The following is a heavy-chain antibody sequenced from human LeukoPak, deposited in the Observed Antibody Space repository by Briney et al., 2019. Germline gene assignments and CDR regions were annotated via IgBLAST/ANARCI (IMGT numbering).Heavy chain of an antibody. D-gene: IGHD3-16*02. CDR1: GGSISSYY. V-gene: IGHV4-4*08. J-gene: IGHJ4*02. Sequence: PSETLSLTCTVSGGSISSYYWSWIRQPPGKGLEWIGYIYTSGSTNYNPSLKSRVTISVDTSKNQFSLKLSSVTAADTAVYYCARYDVWGSYRAFDYWGQGTLVTVSS. CDR2: IYTSGST. CDR3: ARYDVWGSYRAFDY.